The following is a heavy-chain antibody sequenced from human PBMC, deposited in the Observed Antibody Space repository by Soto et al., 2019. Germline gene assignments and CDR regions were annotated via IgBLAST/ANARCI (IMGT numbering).Heavy chain of an antibody. CDR1: GFTFSSYG. Sequence: QVQLVESGGGVVQPGRSLRLSCAASGFTFSSYGMHWVRQAPGKGLEWVAVISYDGSNKYYADPVKGRFTISRDNSKNTLYLQMNSLRTEDTAVYYCAKENYVWGSYHIDYWGQGTLVTVSS. V-gene: IGHV3-30*18. CDR2: ISYDGSNK. J-gene: IGHJ4*02. D-gene: IGHD3-16*02. CDR3: AKENYVWGSYHIDY.